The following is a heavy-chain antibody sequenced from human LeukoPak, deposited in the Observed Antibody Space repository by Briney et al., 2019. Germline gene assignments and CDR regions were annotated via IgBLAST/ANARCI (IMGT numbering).Heavy chain of an antibody. CDR3: ARGRIISESVGATPERWFDP. CDR2: INHSGST. J-gene: IGHJ5*02. D-gene: IGHD1-26*01. Sequence: SETLSLTCTVSGGSISSYYWSWIRQPPGKGLEWIGEINHSGSTNYNPSLKSRVTISVDTSKNQFSLKLSSVTAADTAVYYCARGRIISESVGATPERWFDPWGQGTLVTVSS. V-gene: IGHV4-34*01. CDR1: GGSISSYY.